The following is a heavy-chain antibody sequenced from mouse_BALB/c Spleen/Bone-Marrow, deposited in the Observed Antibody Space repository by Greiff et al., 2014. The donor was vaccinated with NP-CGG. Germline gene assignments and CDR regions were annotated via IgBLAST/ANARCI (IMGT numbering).Heavy chain of an antibody. Sequence: VQLKQSGPELVKPGASVKISCKASGYTFTDYNMHWGKQSHGKSLEWIGYIYPYNGGTVYKQKFKSKATLTVDNSSSTANMELRSLTSEDSAVYYCARGAAYGYYLGLAYWGQGTLVTVSA. CDR1: GYTFTDYN. CDR2: IYPYNGGT. V-gene: IGHV1S29*02. J-gene: IGHJ3*01. D-gene: IGHD2-3*01. CDR3: ARGAAYGYYLGLAY.